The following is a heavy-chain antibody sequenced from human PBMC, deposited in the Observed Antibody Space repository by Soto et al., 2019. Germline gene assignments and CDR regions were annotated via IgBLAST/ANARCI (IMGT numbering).Heavy chain of an antibody. V-gene: IGHV3-48*03. CDR1: GFTFSYYE. Sequence: LRLSCVGSGFTFSYYEMNWVRQAPGKGLERVAFISHTDRLTHYPDSVRGRFTISRDNAKNSLYLHMTSLRVEDTAVYYCARDTGRASADLWGQGTLVTVSS. CDR2: ISHTDRLT. J-gene: IGHJ5*02. CDR3: ARDTGRASADL. D-gene: IGHD6-13*01.